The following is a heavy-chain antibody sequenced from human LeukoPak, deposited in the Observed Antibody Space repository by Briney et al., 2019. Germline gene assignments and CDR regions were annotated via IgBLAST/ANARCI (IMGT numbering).Heavy chain of an antibody. Sequence: QPGGSLRLSCVASGFTFSNYAMHWVRQAPGKGLEWVAVISSDGSNSYYRDSVKGRFTISRDNSKNTLYLQMNSLRAEDTAVYYCARGNVALDYWGQGTLVTVSS. V-gene: IGHV3-30-3*01. CDR3: ARGNVALDY. CDR2: ISSDGSNS. J-gene: IGHJ4*02. D-gene: IGHD1-1*01. CDR1: GFTFSNYA.